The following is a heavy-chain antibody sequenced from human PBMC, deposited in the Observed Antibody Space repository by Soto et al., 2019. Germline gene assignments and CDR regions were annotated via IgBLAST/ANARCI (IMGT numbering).Heavy chain of an antibody. V-gene: IGHV3-23*01. D-gene: IGHD3-10*01. CDR2: ITGSGSNT. CDR1: GFTFSTYA. Sequence: EVQLLESGGGLVQPGGSLRLSCAASGFTFSTYAMTWVRQAPGKGLEWVSSITGSGSNTYYADSVKGRFIISRDNSQNTLYLQLSSLGGEDTAMYYCAKARRGVLISYDFWGQGALVTVSS. J-gene: IGHJ4*02. CDR3: AKARRGVLISYDF.